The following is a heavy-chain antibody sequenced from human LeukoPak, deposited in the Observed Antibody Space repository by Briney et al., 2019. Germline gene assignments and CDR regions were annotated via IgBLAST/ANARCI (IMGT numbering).Heavy chain of an antibody. J-gene: IGHJ4*02. V-gene: IGHV3-30*18. Sequence: GGSLRLSCAASGFTFSSYGMHWVRQAPGKGLEWVAVISSDGSNKYYADSVQGRFTISRDNSKNTLYLQMNSLRAEDTAVYYCANYGDYYYFYYWGQGTLVTVSS. D-gene: IGHD4-17*01. CDR3: ANYGDYYYFYY. CDR1: GFTFSSYG. CDR2: ISSDGSNK.